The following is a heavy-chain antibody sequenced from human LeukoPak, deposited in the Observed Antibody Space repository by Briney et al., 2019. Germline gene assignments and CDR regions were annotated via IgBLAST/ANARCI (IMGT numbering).Heavy chain of an antibody. V-gene: IGHV1-2*06. CDR1: GYTFIDYF. J-gene: IGHJ4*02. CDR3: AKIGSSHDFDY. CDR2: INPNGGDT. D-gene: IGHD1-26*01. Sequence: ASVKVSFTASGYTFIDYFIHWVRQAPGQGLEWMGRINPNGGDTTYAQKFQGRVTLTRGTSISTAYMELSSLKSDDTAVYYCAKIGSSHDFDYWGQGTLITVSS.